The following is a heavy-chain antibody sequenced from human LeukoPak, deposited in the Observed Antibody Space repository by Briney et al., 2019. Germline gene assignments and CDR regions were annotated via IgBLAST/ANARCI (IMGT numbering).Heavy chain of an antibody. D-gene: IGHD6-19*01. J-gene: IGHJ4*02. CDR2: IYGGGST. V-gene: IGHV3-53*01. Sequence: GGSLRLSCSASGFTVSSNYMSWVRQAPGKGLEWVSVIYGGGSTYYADSVKGRFTISRDTPKNTLYLQMNSLRVEDTAVYYCAGWPVGWYGEDSWGQGTLVTVSS. CDR3: AGWPVGWYGEDS. CDR1: GFTVSSNY.